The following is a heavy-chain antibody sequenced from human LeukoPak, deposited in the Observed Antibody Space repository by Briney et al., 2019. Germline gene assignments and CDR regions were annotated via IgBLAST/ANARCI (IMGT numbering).Heavy chain of an antibody. CDR2: IYHSGST. Sequence: PSETLSLTCTVSGYSISSGYYWGWIRQPPGKGLEWIGSIYHSGSTYYNPSLKSRVTISVDTSKNQFSLKLSSVTAADTAAYYCAKVGARTGWFDPWGQGTLVTVSS. J-gene: IGHJ5*02. CDR1: GYSISSGYY. CDR3: AKVGARTGWFDP. D-gene: IGHD1-26*01. V-gene: IGHV4-38-2*02.